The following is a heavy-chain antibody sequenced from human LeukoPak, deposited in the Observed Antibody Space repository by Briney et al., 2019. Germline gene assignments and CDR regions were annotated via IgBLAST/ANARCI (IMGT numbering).Heavy chain of an antibody. CDR3: VRADSQLAHPH. CDR1: GFTVSSSY. Sequence: GGSLRLSCAACGFTVSSSYMSWVRQAPGKGLEWVSVIYSGGTAQYSDSVTGRFSISRDNWKNTVDLQMNSLRADDTSVYYCVRADSQLAHPHWGEGTLVTVSS. D-gene: IGHD1-1*01. CDR2: IYSGGTA. J-gene: IGHJ1*01. V-gene: IGHV3-66*01.